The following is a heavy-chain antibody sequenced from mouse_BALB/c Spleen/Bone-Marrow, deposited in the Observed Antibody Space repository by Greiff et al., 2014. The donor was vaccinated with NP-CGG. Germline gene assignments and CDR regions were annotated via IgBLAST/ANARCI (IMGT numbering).Heavy chain of an antibody. CDR3: ARGSAEAAWFAS. V-gene: IGHV14-3*02. CDR1: GFNIKDTH. CDR2: IDPANGNT. Sequence: EVQLQQSGAELVKPGASVKLSCTPSGFNIKDTHMHWVKQRPEQGLEWIGRIDPANGNTKYDPNFQGKATITADTSSNTAYLQLSSLTSEDTAVYYWARGSAEAAWFASWGQGTLVTVS. J-gene: IGHJ3*01.